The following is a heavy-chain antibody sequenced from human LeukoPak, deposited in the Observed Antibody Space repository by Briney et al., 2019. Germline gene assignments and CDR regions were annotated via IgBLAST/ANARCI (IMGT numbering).Heavy chain of an antibody. J-gene: IGHJ4*02. CDR3: ARAGYTSAWYYFEK. Sequence: GGSLRLSCAASGFILSNFGMHWVRQAPGRGLEWVALISCDGSNKYYADSVKGRFTISRDNSKNTLYLQMNSLRAEDMSVYYCARAGYTSAWYYFEKWGQGTLVTVSS. CDR2: ISCDGSNK. V-gene: IGHV3-30*19. D-gene: IGHD6-13*01. CDR1: GFILSNFG.